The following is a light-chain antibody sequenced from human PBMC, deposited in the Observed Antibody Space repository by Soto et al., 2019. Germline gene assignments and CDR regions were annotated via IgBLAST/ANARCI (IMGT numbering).Light chain of an antibody. CDR1: QSVNTY. Sequence: QMTQPPASLCTSVADRVTIPCRASQSVNTYLHWYQQKSGQAPKLLIYWATTRESGVPDRFSGSGSGTDFTLTVIGRQAEEVITYYCHQDFRSRLTFGGGTKVDIK. J-gene: IGKJ4*01. V-gene: IGKV1-39*01. CDR3: HQDFRSRLT. CDR2: WAT.